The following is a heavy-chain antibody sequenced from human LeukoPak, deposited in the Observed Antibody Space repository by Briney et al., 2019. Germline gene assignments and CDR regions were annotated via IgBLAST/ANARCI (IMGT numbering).Heavy chain of an antibody. V-gene: IGHV4-39*07. CDR1: AASISSSSHH. CDR3: NLSYYYGSGSYSPYFDY. CDR2: INHSGST. D-gene: IGHD3-10*01. Sequence: SETLSLTCTVSAASISSSSHHWGWIRQPPGKGLEWIGEINHSGSTNYNPSLKSRVTISVDTSKNQFSLKLSSVTAADTAVYYCNLSYYYGSGSYSPYFDYWGQGTLVTVSS. J-gene: IGHJ4*02.